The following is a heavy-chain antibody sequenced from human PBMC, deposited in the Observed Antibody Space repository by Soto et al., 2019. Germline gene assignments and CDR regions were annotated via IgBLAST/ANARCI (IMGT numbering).Heavy chain of an antibody. Sequence: QVQLQESGPGLVKPSQTLSLTCSVSGGSMRSADPYWNWIRQVPGKGLEWIGCIRESVTIYYNPSLGSRVTISADMSQNQLALELRSVTAAETAVYYCVRGQGRSKAAYWGQGILVTVSS. CDR2: IRESVTI. CDR3: VRGQGRSKAAY. V-gene: IGHV4-30-4*08. D-gene: IGHD4-4*01. CDR1: GGSMRSADPY. J-gene: IGHJ4*02.